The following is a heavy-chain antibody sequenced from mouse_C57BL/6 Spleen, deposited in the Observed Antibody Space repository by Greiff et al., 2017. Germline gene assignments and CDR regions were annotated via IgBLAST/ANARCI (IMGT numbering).Heavy chain of an antibody. CDR2: LDPENGDT. V-gene: IGHV14-4*01. D-gene: IGHD2-1*01. CDR3: TSGSGNYLFAY. Sequence: EVKLQQSGAELVRPGASVKLSCTASGFNIKDDYMHWVKQRPEQGLEWIGWLDPENGDTEYASKFQGKATITADTSSNTAYLQLSSLTSEDTAVYYCTSGSGNYLFAYWGQGTLVTVSA. J-gene: IGHJ3*01. CDR1: GFNIKDDY.